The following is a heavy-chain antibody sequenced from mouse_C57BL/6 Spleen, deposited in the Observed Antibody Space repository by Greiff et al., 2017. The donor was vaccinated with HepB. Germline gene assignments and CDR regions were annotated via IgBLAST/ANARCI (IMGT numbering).Heavy chain of an antibody. CDR1: GYTFTSYG. Sequence: VQGVESGAELARPGASVKLSCKASGYTFTSYGISWVKQRTGQGLEWIGEIYPRSGNTYYNEKFKGKATLTADKSSSTAYMELRSLTSEDSAVYFCARRATTVVDAMDYWGQGTSVTVSS. D-gene: IGHD1-1*01. J-gene: IGHJ4*01. CDR3: ARRATTVVDAMDY. CDR2: IYPRSGNT. V-gene: IGHV1-81*01.